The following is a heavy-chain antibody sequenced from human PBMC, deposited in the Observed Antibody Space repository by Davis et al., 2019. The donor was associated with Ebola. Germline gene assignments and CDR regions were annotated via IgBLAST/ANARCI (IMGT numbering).Heavy chain of an antibody. CDR2: ISYDGSNK. Sequence: GGSLRLSCTASEFTFSTYWMHWVRQAPGKGLEWVAVISYDGSNKYYADSVKGRFTISRDNSKNTLYLQMNSLRAEDTAVYYCARVRWGYWGQGTLVTVSS. CDR3: ARVRWGY. V-gene: IGHV3-30*03. CDR1: EFTFSTYW. D-gene: IGHD5-24*01. J-gene: IGHJ4*02.